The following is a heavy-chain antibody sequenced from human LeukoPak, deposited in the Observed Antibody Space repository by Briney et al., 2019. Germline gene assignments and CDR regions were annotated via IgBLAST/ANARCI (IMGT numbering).Heavy chain of an antibody. D-gene: IGHD6-13*01. J-gene: IGHJ4*02. CDR2: ISAYNGNT. V-gene: IGHV1-18*01. CDR3: ARDLLIAAAGTSTPPRQIDY. Sequence: ASVKLSCKASGYTFTSYGNSWVRLAPGPGLERMGWISAYNGNTNYAQKLQGRVTMTTDTSTSTAYMELRSLRSDDTAVYYCARDLLIAAAGTSTPPRQIDYWGQGTLVTVSS. CDR1: GYTFTSYG.